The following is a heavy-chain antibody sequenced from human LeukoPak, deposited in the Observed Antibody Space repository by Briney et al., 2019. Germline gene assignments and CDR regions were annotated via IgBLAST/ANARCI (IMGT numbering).Heavy chain of an antibody. J-gene: IGHJ5*02. CDR2: INHSGST. Sequence: SETLSLTCAVYGGSFSGYYWSWIRQPPGKGLEWIGEINHSGSTNYNPSHKSRVTISVDTSKNQFSLKLSSVTAADTAVYYCARARGASDPWGQGTLVTVSS. CDR3: ARARGASDP. CDR1: GGSFSGYY. V-gene: IGHV4-34*01. D-gene: IGHD3-16*01.